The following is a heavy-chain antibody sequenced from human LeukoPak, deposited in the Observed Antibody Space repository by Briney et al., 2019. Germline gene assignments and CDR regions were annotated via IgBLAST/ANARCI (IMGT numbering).Heavy chain of an antibody. CDR2: IYYSGST. V-gene: IGHV4-38-2*02. CDR1: GYSISSGYY. D-gene: IGHD3-22*01. CDR3: ARSGGLWLLTYYFDY. Sequence: SETLSLTCSVSGYSISSGYYWSWIRQPPGKGLEWIGSIYYSGSTYYNPSLKSRVTISVDTSKNQLSLKLSSVTAADTAVYFRARSGGLWLLTYYFDYWGQGTLVTVSS. J-gene: IGHJ4*02.